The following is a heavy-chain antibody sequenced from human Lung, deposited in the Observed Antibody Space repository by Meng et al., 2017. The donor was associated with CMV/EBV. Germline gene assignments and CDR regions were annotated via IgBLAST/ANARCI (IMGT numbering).Heavy chain of an antibody. V-gene: IGHV1-18*01. Sequence: ASGYTFSTYGITWDRQAPGQGLEWMGRIKTDDGDTNYGQKSLGRVTLTVDTSTTTAYMELTGLRSNDTAVYYCARGRWLQSGRYFDLWGRGTLVTVSS. D-gene: IGHD5-24*01. CDR2: IKTDDGDT. J-gene: IGHJ2*01. CDR3: ARGRWLQSGRYFDL. CDR1: GYTFSTYG.